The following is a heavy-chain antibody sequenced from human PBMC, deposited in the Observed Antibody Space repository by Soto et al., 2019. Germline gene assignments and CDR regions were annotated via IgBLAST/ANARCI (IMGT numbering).Heavy chain of an antibody. Sequence: GGSLRLSCAASGFTFSSYSMNWVRQAPGKGLEWVSSISSSSSYIYYADSVKGRFTISRDNAKNSLYLQMNSLRAEDTAVYYCARDRSGPTFDMPAAMILPWFDPLGQGTLVTVSS. CDR1: GFTFSSYS. CDR2: ISSSSSYI. D-gene: IGHD2-2*01. CDR3: ARDRSGPTFDMPAAMILPWFDP. J-gene: IGHJ5*02. V-gene: IGHV3-21*01.